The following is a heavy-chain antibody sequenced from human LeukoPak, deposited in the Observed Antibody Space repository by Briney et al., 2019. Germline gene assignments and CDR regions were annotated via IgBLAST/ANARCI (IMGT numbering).Heavy chain of an antibody. CDR2: INHSGST. J-gene: IGHJ4*02. D-gene: IGHD5-18*01. Sequence: SETLSLTCVVYGGSFSGYYWSWIRQPPGKGLECIGEINHSGSTNYNPSLKSRVTISVDTSKKQFSLKLSPVTAADTAVYYCARGVRSPDSSGYSYGFNYWGQGTLVTVSS. V-gene: IGHV4-34*01. CDR3: ARGVRSPDSSGYSYGFNY. CDR1: GGSFSGYY.